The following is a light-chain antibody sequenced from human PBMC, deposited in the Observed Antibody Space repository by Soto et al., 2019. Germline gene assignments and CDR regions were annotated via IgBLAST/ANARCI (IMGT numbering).Light chain of an antibody. Sequence: DVQMTQSPSTLSASVGDRVTITCRASQSISSWLAWYQQKPGKAPKLLIYDASSVESGVPSRFSGSGSGTEFTLTISSLQPDDFATYYCQQYYSSLYTFGQGTKLEIK. CDR2: DAS. V-gene: IGKV1-5*01. CDR3: QQYYSSLYT. CDR1: QSISSW. J-gene: IGKJ2*01.